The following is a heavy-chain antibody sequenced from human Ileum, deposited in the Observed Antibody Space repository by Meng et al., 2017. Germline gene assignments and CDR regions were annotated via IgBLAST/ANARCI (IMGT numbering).Heavy chain of an antibody. CDR1: GYTFTRYS. D-gene: IGHD1-26*01. Sequence: QVQLVQSGAEVKKPGASGNVSCKASGYTFTRYSIHWVRQAPGQRLEWMGWINGGNGDRMYSQNFQGRVTFTRDISASIAYLELSSLRSEDTAVYYCARATSSLYGMDVWGQGTTVTVSS. CDR3: ARATSSLYGMDV. V-gene: IGHV1-3*01. J-gene: IGHJ6*02. CDR2: INGGNGDR.